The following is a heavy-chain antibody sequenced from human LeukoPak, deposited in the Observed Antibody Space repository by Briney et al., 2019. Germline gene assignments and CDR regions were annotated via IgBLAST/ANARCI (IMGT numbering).Heavy chain of an antibody. CDR2: IIPILGIA. D-gene: IGHD3-3*01. J-gene: IGHJ6*02. CDR3: ASSLERITIYHGIDV. Sequence: ASVKGSCKASGGTFSSYAISWMRQAPGQGLEWMGRIIPILGIANYAQKCQGRVTITADKSTSTAYMELSSVRSEDTAVYYCASSLERITIYHGIDVWGQGTTVTVSS. V-gene: IGHV1-69*04. CDR1: GGTFSSYA.